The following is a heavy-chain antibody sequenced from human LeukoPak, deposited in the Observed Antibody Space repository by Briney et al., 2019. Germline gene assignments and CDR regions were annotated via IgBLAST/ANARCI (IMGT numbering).Heavy chain of an antibody. CDR3: ARGLSSG. Sequence: PGGSLRLSCAASGFSFRSYGMYWVRQAPGKGLERVSSISSSGSYKYYADSVKGRFTISRDNAKNSLYLQMSSLRAEDTAVYYCARGLSSGWGQGNLVTVSS. V-gene: IGHV3-21*01. D-gene: IGHD6-19*01. CDR1: GFSFRSYG. CDR2: ISSSGSYK. J-gene: IGHJ4*02.